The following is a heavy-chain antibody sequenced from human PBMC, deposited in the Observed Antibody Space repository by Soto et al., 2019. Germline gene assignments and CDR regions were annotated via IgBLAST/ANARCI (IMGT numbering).Heavy chain of an antibody. D-gene: IGHD1-26*01. CDR2: ISSSSSYI. V-gene: IGHV3-21*01. Sequence: EVQLVESGGGLVKPGGSLRLSGAASGFTFSSYSRNWVRQAPGKGLEWVSSISSSSSYIYYADSVKGRFTISRDNAKNSLYLQMNSLRAEDTAVYYCAVVGATRGHDYWGQGTLVTVSS. CDR1: GFTFSSYS. CDR3: AVVGATRGHDY. J-gene: IGHJ4*02.